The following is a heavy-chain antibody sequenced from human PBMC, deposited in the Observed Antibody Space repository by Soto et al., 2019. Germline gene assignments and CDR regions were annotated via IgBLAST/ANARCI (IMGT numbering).Heavy chain of an antibody. Sequence: PSETLSLTCTVSGDSISNYYWSWIRQPPGKGLEWIGYVYHTGTTNYNPSLKSRVTISLDTSMNQFSLKLSSVTPADTAVYYCTRAPVSGSYCFDFWGQGTPVTVSS. CDR3: TRAPVSGSYCFDF. D-gene: IGHD1-26*01. CDR2: VYHTGTT. V-gene: IGHV4-59*01. CDR1: GDSISNYY. J-gene: IGHJ4*02.